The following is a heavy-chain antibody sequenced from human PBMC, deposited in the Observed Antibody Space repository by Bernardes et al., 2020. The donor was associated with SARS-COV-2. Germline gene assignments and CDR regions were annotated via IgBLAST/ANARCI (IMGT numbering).Heavy chain of an antibody. CDR3: ARGYFYGPFDL. CDR2: INRNGGST. D-gene: IGHD5-18*01. V-gene: IGHV3-20*01. Sequence: VGSLSLSCAASGFIFNDYGMSWVRQAPGKGLEWVSGINRNGGSTGHADSVKGRFTISRDNAKNSLYLQLNSLRAEDTALYHCARGYFYGPFDLWGQGTLVTVSS. CDR1: GFIFNDYG. J-gene: IGHJ4*02.